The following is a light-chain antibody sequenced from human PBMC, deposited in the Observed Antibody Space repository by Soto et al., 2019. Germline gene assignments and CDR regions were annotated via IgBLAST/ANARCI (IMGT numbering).Light chain of an antibody. V-gene: IGLV1-47*01. J-gene: IGLJ2*01. Sequence: QSVLTQPPSASGTPGQRVTVSCSGSSSTIGSNNVAWYKKLAGSAPKLLIYENDQRPSGVPDRFSGSKSGTSASLAISGLRPEDEATYYCSTWDHSLCSVLFGGGTKLTVL. CDR3: STWDHSLCSVL. CDR2: END. CDR1: SSTIGSNN.